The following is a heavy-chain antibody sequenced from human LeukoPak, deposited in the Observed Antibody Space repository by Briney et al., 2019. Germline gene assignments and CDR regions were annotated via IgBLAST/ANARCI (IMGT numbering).Heavy chain of an antibody. V-gene: IGHV4-39*02. CDR2: IYHSGIT. J-gene: IGHJ4*02. CDR1: GGSISSSSYY. Sequence: KPSETLSLTCTVSGGSISSSSYYWGWIRQPPGKGLEWIGNIYHSGITYYNLYNPSLKSRVIISVDTSKNHFSLKLSSVTAADTAVYFCATLLSSSYYFDYWGQGTLVTVSS. D-gene: IGHD3-10*02. CDR3: ATLLSSSYYFDY.